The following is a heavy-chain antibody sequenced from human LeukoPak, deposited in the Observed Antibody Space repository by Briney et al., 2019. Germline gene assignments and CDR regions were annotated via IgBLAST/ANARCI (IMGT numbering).Heavy chain of an antibody. CDR1: GGSISSYY. Sequence: PSETLSLTCTVSGGSISSYYWSWIRQPAGKGLEWIGRIYTSGSTNYNPSLKSRVTMSVDTSKNQFSLKLSSVTAADTAVYYCARVGYCSGGSCYAPKYYYYGMDVWGQGTTVTVSS. D-gene: IGHD2-15*01. CDR3: ARVGYCSGGSCYAPKYYYYGMDV. CDR2: IYTSGST. V-gene: IGHV4-4*07. J-gene: IGHJ6*02.